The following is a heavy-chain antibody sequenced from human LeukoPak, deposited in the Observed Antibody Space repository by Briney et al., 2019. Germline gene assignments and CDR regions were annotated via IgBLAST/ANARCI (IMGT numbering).Heavy chain of an antibody. CDR2: FDPEDGET. Sequence: ASVKVSCKASGYTLTELSMHWVRQAPGKGLEWMGGFDPEDGETIYAQKFQGRVTMTEDTSTDTAYMELSSLRSEDTAVYYCATDCSSTSCQSPYYFDYWGQGTLVTVSS. CDR3: ATDCSSTSCQSPYYFDY. CDR1: GYTLTELS. V-gene: IGHV1-24*01. D-gene: IGHD2-2*01. J-gene: IGHJ4*02.